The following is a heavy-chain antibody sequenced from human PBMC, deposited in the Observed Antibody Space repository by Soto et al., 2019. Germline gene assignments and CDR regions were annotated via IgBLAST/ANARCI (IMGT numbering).Heavy chain of an antibody. CDR2: ISSSGSTI. V-gene: IGHV3-48*03. J-gene: IGHJ3*02. CDR1: GFTFSSYE. Sequence: GGSLRLSCAASGFTFSSYEMNWVRQAPGKGLEWVSYISSSGSTIYYADSVKGRFTISRDNAKNSLYLQMNSLRAEDTAVYYCARDGGGFAFDIRGQGTMVTVSS. D-gene: IGHD3-10*01. CDR3: ARDGGGFAFDI.